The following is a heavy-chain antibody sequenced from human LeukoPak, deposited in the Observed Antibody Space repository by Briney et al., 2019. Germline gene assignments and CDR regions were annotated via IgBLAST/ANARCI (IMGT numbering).Heavy chain of an antibody. J-gene: IGHJ4*01. D-gene: IGHD6-19*01. CDR3: AKGIYSSGWSYFDY. CDR1: GFTFSNSA. Sequence: GGSLRLSCAASGFTFSNSAMSWVRQAPGKGLEWVSTLSVSGITTYYADCVKGRFTISRDNSKTTLYLQMNSLRAEDTAVYYCAKGIYSSGWSYFDYWGHGTLVTVSS. V-gene: IGHV3-23*01. CDR2: LSVSGITT.